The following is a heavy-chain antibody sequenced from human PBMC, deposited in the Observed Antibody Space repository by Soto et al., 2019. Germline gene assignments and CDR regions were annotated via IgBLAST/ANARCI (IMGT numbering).Heavy chain of an antibody. CDR2: ISGSGGST. CDR3: AKLKYSGSWYDGMDV. J-gene: IGHJ6*02. Sequence: EVQLLESGGGLVQPGGSLRLSCAASGFTFSSYAMSWVRQAPGKGLEWVSAISGSGGSTYYADYVKGRFTISRDNSKSALYLQMNGLRAEDTAVYYCAKLKYSGSWYDGMDVWGQGTTVTVSS. CDR1: GFTFSSYA. D-gene: IGHD6-13*01. V-gene: IGHV3-23*01.